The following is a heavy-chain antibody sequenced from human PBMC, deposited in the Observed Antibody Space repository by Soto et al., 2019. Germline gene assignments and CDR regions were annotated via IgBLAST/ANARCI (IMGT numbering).Heavy chain of an antibody. D-gene: IGHD6-19*01. CDR2: ISWNSGSI. CDR1: GFTFDDYA. V-gene: IGHV3-9*01. CDR3: AKDKGSSGWHPDY. J-gene: IGHJ4*02. Sequence: EVQLVESGGGLVQPGRSLRLSCAASGFTFDDYAMHWVRQAPGKGLEWVSGISWNSGSIGYADSVKGRFTISRDNAKNSLYLQMNSLRAEDTALYYWAKDKGSSGWHPDYWGQGTLVTVSS.